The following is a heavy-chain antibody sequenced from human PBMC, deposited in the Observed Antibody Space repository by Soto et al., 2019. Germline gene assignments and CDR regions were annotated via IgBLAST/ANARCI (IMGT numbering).Heavy chain of an antibody. CDR3: ARQLAASSSYVYYYYYMDV. Sequence: SETLSLTCTVSGGSISTYYWSWIRLPPGKGLEWIGYMDYSGSTNYNPSLKSRVTISVDTSKNQYSLKLSSVTAADTAVYYCARQLAASSSYVYYYYYMDVWGKGTTVTVSS. J-gene: IGHJ6*03. CDR1: GGSISTYY. V-gene: IGHV4-59*08. D-gene: IGHD6-25*01. CDR2: MDYSGST.